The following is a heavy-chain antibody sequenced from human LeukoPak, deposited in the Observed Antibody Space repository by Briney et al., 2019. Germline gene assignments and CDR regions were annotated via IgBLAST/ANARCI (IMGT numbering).Heavy chain of an antibody. CDR1: GYSISSGYN. J-gene: IGHJ6*04. CDR2: IYHSGST. D-gene: IGHD2-2*01. Sequence: SETLSLTCAVSGYSISSGYNWGWIRQPPGKGLEWIGSIYHSGSTYYNPSLKSRVTISVDTSKNQFSLKLSSVTAADTAVYYCAREGYCSSTSCYGNGMDVWGKGTTVTVSS. V-gene: IGHV4-38-2*02. CDR3: AREGYCSSTSCYGNGMDV.